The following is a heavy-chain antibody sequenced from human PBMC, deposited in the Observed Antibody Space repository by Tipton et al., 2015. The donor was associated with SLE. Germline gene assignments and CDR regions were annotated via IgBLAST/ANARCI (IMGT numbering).Heavy chain of an antibody. V-gene: IGHV4-59*11. CDR3: ARGGGFDAFDI. Sequence: TLSLTCAVSGGSITSSHYWTWVRQSPEKGLECIGYISYSGSTNYNPSLKSRVTISVDTSKNQFSLKLSSVTAADTAVYYCARGGGFDAFDIWGQGTMVTVSS. CDR2: ISYSGST. J-gene: IGHJ3*02. CDR1: GGSITSSHY.